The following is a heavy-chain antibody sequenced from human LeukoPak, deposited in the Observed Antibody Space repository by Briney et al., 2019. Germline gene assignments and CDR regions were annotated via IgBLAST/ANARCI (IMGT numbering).Heavy chain of an antibody. J-gene: IGHJ4*02. V-gene: IGHV3-48*01. CDR3: ARGSGYLETFDY. CDR2: ISGSSSAI. CDR1: GFIFSTYS. D-gene: IGHD3-22*01. Sequence: GGSLSLSCAAAGFIFSTYSMNWVRQAAGKGLQWVAYISGSSSAIYYADSVKGRFTISRDNAKNSLYLQMNSLRAEDTAVYNCARGSGYLETFDYWGQGTLVTVSS.